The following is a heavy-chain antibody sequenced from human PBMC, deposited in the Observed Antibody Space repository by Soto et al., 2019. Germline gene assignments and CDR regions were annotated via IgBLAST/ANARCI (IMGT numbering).Heavy chain of an antibody. CDR3: ARGGSNPKNNWFDP. CDR2: IIPIFGTA. Sequence: GASVKVSCKASGGTFSSYAISWVRQAPGQGLEWMGGIIPIFGTANYAQKFQGRVTITADESTSTAYMELSSLRSEDTAVYYCARGGSNPKNNWFDPWCQGTLVSVSS. V-gene: IGHV1-69*13. J-gene: IGHJ5*02. D-gene: IGHD4-4*01. CDR1: GGTFSSYA.